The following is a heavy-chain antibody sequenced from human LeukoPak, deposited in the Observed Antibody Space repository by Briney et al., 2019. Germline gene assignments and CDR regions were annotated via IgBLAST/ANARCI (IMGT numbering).Heavy chain of an antibody. J-gene: IGHJ6*03. CDR2: ISPSGST. CDR3: ARETSQKGAHYMDV. V-gene: IGHV4-61*02. Sequence: SQTLSLTCTVSGGSINGGNYYWTWLRQPAGKGLEWIGRISPSGSTNYNPSLKSRVTISVDTSKNQFSLKLSSVTAADTAVYYCARETSQKGAHYMDVWGKGTTVTISS. D-gene: IGHD3-16*01. CDR1: GGSINGGNYY.